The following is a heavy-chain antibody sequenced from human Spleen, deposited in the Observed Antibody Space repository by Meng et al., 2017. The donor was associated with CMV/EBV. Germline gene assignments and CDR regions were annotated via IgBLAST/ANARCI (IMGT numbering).Heavy chain of an antibody. J-gene: IGHJ5*02. D-gene: IGHD6-19*01. V-gene: IGHV3-53*05. CDR3: AILGGIAVSGTSSWFDP. CDR2: IYNDGAT. Sequence: GESLKISCAASGFTVGTNFMNWVRQTPGKGLEWVAIIYNDGATHYADPVKGRFTISRDNSKNTVYLQMNSLRLEDTAVYYCAILGGIAVSGTSSWFDPWGQGTLVTVSS. CDR1: GFTVGTNF.